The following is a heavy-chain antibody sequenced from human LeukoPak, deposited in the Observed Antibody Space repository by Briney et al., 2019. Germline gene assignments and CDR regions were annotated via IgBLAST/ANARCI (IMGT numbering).Heavy chain of an antibody. CDR2: INTDGSST. CDR3: AKVSGDFWSGYPYDY. V-gene: IGHV3-74*01. J-gene: IGHJ4*02. CDR1: GFTFSSYW. Sequence: GSLRLSCAASGFTFSSYWMHWVRQAPGKGLVWVSRINTDGSSTSYADSVKGRFTISRDNAKNTLYLQMNSLRAEDTAVYYCAKVSGDFWSGYPYDYWGQGTLVTVSS. D-gene: IGHD3-3*01.